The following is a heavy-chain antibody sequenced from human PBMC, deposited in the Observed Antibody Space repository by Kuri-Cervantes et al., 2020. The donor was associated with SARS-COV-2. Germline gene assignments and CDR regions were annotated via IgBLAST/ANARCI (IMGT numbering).Heavy chain of an antibody. CDR1: GGTFSSHA. CDR2: IIPILGIA. J-gene: IGHJ5*02. CDR3: AREDCSSTSCYTDNWFDP. Sequence: SVKVSCKASGGTFSSHAISWVRQAPGQGLEWMGRIIPILGIANYAQKFQGRVTITADKSTSTAYMELSSLRSEDTAVYYCAREDCSSTSCYTDNWFDPWGQGTLVTVSS. V-gene: IGHV1-69*04. D-gene: IGHD2-2*02.